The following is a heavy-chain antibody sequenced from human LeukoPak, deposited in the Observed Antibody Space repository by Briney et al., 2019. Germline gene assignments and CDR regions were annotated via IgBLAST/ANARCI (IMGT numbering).Heavy chain of an antibody. CDR3: ARDRRLAYYFDY. Sequence: GGSLRLSCAASGFTFSNAWMSWVRQAPGKGLEWVANIKQDGSEKYYVDSVKGRFTISRDNAKNSLYLQMNSLRAEDTAVYYCARDRRLAYYFDYWGQGTLVTVSS. D-gene: IGHD6-19*01. J-gene: IGHJ4*02. CDR2: IKQDGSEK. V-gene: IGHV3-7*01. CDR1: GFTFSNAW.